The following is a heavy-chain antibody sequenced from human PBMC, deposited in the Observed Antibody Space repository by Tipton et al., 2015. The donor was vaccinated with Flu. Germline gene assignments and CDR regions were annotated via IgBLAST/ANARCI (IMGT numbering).Heavy chain of an antibody. J-gene: IGHJ3*02. D-gene: IGHD3-22*01. Sequence: QLVQSGAEVKKPGSSVKVSCKASGGTFSSYAISWVRQAPGQGLAWMGGIIPIFGTANYAQKVQGRVTITADESTSTAYMELSSLRSEDTAVYYCARDGHITMIVVDDAFDIWGQGTMVTVSS. CDR3: ARDGHITMIVVDDAFDI. CDR2: IIPIFGTA. V-gene: IGHV1-69*01. CDR1: GGTFSSYA.